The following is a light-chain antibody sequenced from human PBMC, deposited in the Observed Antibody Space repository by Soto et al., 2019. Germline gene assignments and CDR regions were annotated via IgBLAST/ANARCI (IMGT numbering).Light chain of an antibody. CDR2: EVT. CDR3: SSYAGSSNFV. CDR1: SSDVGGYNY. J-gene: IGLJ3*02. Sequence: QSVLTQPPSASGSPGQSLTISCTGTSSDVGGYNYVSWYQQHPGKVPKLMIYEVTKRPSGVPDRFSGSKSGNTASLTVSGLQAEDGADYYCSSYAGSSNFVFGGGTKLTVL. V-gene: IGLV2-8*01.